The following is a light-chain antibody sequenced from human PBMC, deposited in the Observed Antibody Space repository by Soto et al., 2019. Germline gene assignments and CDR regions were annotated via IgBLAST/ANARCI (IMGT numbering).Light chain of an antibody. Sequence: QSALTQPASVSGSPGQSITISCTGTSSDVGSYNLVSWYQQHPGKAPKLMISEVSKRPSRVSNRFSGSKSGNTASLTISGLQAEEEADYYCCSYAGSSIHVVFGGGTKLTVL. J-gene: IGLJ2*01. CDR1: SSDVGSYNL. CDR2: EVS. CDR3: CSYAGSSIHVV. V-gene: IGLV2-23*02.